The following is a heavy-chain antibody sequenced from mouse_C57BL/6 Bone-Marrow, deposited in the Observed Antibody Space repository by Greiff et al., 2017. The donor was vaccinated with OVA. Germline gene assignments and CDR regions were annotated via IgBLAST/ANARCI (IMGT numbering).Heavy chain of an antibody. CDR3: ARNYGSSPLDY. D-gene: IGHD1-1*01. V-gene: IGHV7-3*01. J-gene: IGHJ2*01. CDR1: GFTFTDYY. Sequence: EVQVVESGGGLVQPGGSLSLSCAASGFTFTDYYMSWVRQPPGKALEWLGFIRNKANGYTTEYSASVKGRFTISRDNSQSILYLQMNALRAEDRATYYCARNYGSSPLDYWGQGTTLTVSS. CDR2: IRNKANGYTT.